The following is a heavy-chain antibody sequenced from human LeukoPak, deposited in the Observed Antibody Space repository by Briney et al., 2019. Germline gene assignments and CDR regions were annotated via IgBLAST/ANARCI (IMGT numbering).Heavy chain of an antibody. D-gene: IGHD6-19*01. CDR2: ISGSGGST. CDR3: AKERFGSGLNWFDP. V-gene: IGHV3-23*01. CDR1: GFTFSSYV. J-gene: IGHJ5*02. Sequence: GGSLSLSCAASGFTFSSYVRSWVGQARGKGREWVSLISGSGGSTYYADSLKGWCAISRDKSKNTIYRQINSLRAGDTATYSSAKERFGSGLNWFDPWGEGKPLTVSS.